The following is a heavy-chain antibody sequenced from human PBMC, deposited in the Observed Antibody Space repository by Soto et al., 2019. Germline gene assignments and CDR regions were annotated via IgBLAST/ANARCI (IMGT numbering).Heavy chain of an antibody. CDR3: ARGGGGYSENYGMDV. V-gene: IGHV1-2*04. D-gene: IGHD5-18*01. CDR2: INPNSGGT. Sequence: ESSVKVSCKASGYTFTGYYMHWVRQAPGQGLEWMGWINPNSGGTNYAQKFQGWVTMTRDTSISTAYMELSRLRSDDTAVYYCARGGGGYSENYGMDVWGQGTKVTVYS. J-gene: IGHJ6*02. CDR1: GYTFTGYY.